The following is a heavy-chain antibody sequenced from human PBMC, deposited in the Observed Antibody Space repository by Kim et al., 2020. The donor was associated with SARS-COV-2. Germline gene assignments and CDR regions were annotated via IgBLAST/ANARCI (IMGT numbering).Heavy chain of an antibody. J-gene: IGHJ4*02. Sequence: GGSLRLSCEPSGFSVTANYMSWVRQAPGKGLECVSVVYTGDRTFYADSVKGRFTSFRDISNNTLYPQMHSLRAEDTAIYYCAIVHGSGSYYFDNWGPGT. CDR2: VYTGDRT. CDR3: AIVHGSGSYYFDN. CDR1: GFSVTANY. D-gene: IGHD3-10*01. V-gene: IGHV3-66*01.